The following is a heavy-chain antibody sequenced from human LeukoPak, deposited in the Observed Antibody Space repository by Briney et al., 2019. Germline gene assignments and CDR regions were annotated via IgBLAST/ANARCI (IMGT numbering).Heavy chain of an antibody. CDR3: ARDNSVRDEAWWFNP. J-gene: IGHJ5*02. V-gene: IGHV1-18*01. CDR2: ISAYNGNT. CDR1: GYTFTSYG. Sequence: ASVKVSCKASGYTFTSYGISWVRQAPGQGLEWMGWISAYNGNTNYAQKLQGRVTMATDTSTSTDYLELSSLRSEDTAVYYCARDNSVRDEAWWFNPWGQGTLVTVSS. D-gene: IGHD5-24*01.